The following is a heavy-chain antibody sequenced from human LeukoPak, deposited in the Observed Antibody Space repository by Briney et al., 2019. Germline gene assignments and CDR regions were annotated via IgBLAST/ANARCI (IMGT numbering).Heavy chain of an antibody. D-gene: IGHD2-2*01. CDR3: ARETHMYCKTNSCDGYFDL. Sequence: PLETLSLTRGGSGGSFSGYYWSWIRQPPGEGVGWVGEINHSGRTNYHPSHTSRVTISLDIPKNQFSLKLSSATAADTAVYYCARETHMYCKTNSCDGYFDLWGRGTLVTVFS. V-gene: IGHV4-34*01. CDR2: INHSGRT. CDR1: GGSFSGYY. J-gene: IGHJ2*01.